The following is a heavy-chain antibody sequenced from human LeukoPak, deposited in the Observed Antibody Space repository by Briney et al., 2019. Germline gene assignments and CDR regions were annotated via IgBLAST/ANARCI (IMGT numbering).Heavy chain of an antibody. Sequence: GGSLRLSCTASGFTFSNFPMNGGRQAPGKGLEWVAVIWFDGSNKYYSDSVNGRFTISRDNSKDTLYLQMNSLRAEDTAVYYCAKDARYYDVWSGSYRGHYYMDVWGKGTTVTVSS. CDR1: GFTFSNFP. D-gene: IGHD3-3*01. J-gene: IGHJ6*03. CDR2: IWFDGSNK. CDR3: AKDARYYDVWSGSYRGHYYMDV. V-gene: IGHV3-33*03.